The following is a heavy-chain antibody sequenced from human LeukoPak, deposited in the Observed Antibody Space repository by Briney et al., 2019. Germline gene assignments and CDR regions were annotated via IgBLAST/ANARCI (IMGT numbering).Heavy chain of an antibody. CDR2: VYYSRST. J-gene: IGHJ4*02. D-gene: IGHD6-13*01. CDR3: ARVHSAYSSSWHYFDY. Sequence: SETLSLTCTVSGGSVSSGTYYWSWIRQPPGKGLEWIGYVYYSRSTNYNPSLKSRVTISVDTSKNQFSLKLTAATAADTAVYYCARVHSAYSSSWHYFDYWGQGTLVTVSS. CDR1: GGSVSSGTYY. V-gene: IGHV4-61*01.